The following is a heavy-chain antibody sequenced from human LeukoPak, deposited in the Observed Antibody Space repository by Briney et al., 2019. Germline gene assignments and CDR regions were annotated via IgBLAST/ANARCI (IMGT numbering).Heavy chain of an antibody. CDR1: GYTFTSYD. CDR3: ARVASGSYTHRKFDY. J-gene: IGHJ4*02. CDR2: MNPNSGNT. V-gene: IGHV1-8*03. Sequence: ASVKVSCKASGYTFTSYDINWVRQATGRGLEWMGWMNPNSGNTGYAQKFQGRVTITRNTSISTAYMELSSLRSEDTAVYYCARVASGSYTHRKFDYWGQGTLVTVSS. D-gene: IGHD1-26*01.